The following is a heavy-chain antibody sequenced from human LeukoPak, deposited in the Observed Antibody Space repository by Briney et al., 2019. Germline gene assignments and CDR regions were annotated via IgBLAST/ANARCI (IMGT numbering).Heavy chain of an antibody. CDR3: ARAGGGDGYNYVY. V-gene: IGHV1-46*01. Sequence: ASVKVSCKTSGYTFTRYYIHWVRQAPGQGLEWMGIINPSGGTTNFAQKFQGRVTMTRDTSTSTVYMELSSLRSEDTAVYYCARAGGGDGYNYVYWGQGTLDTVSS. J-gene: IGHJ4*02. D-gene: IGHD5-24*01. CDR1: GYTFTRYY. CDR2: INPSGGTT.